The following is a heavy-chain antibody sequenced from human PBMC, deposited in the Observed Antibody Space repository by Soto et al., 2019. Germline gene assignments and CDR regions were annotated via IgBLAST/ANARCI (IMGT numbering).Heavy chain of an antibody. V-gene: IGHV4-61*01. J-gene: IGHJ4*02. Sequence: SETLSLTCTVSGGSVSSGSYYWSWIRQPPGKGLEWIGYIYYSGSTNYNPSLKSRVTISVDTSKNQFSLKLSSVTAADTAVYYCARAILLTYSGGYPYFDYWGQGTLVTVSS. CDR1: GGSVSSGSYY. CDR3: ARAILLTYSGGYPYFDY. CDR2: IYYSGST. D-gene: IGHD1-26*01.